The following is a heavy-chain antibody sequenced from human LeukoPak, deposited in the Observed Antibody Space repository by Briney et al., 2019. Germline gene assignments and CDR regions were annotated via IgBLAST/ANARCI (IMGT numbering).Heavy chain of an antibody. V-gene: IGHV3-21*01. D-gene: IGHD2-15*01. J-gene: IGHJ4*02. CDR3: ARDVGGFFDY. CDR2: ISGSGKNI. CDR1: GFSFSSYS. Sequence: GGSLRLSCAASGFSFSSYSLNWVRQAPGKGLERVSSISGSGKNIYYADSVEGRFIISRDNAKNSLYLQMNSLRAEDTAVYYCARDVGGFFDYWGQGILVTVSS.